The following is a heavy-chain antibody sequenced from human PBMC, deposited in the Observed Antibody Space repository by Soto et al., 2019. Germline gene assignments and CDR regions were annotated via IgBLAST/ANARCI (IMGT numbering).Heavy chain of an antibody. CDR1: GFTFSSYG. D-gene: IGHD6-19*01. V-gene: IGHV3-30*18. J-gene: IGHJ5*02. CDR3: AKAARTAVSSGWYNNWFDP. Sequence: QVQLVESGGGVVQPGRSLRLSCAASGFTFSSYGMHWVRQAPGKGLEWVAVISYDGSNKYYTDSVKGRFTISRDNSKNTLYLQMNSLRAEDTAVYYCAKAARTAVSSGWYNNWFDPWGQGTLVTVSS. CDR2: ISYDGSNK.